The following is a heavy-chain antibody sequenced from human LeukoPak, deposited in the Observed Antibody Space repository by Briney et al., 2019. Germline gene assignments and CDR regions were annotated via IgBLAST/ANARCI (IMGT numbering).Heavy chain of an antibody. CDR2: INPNSGGT. CDR1: GYTFTGYY. CDR3: ARFSASYYDFWSGYYHWFDP. D-gene: IGHD3-3*01. Sequence: GASVKVSCGASGYTFTGYYMHWVRQAPGQGLEWMGRINPNSGGTNYAQKFQGRVTMTRDTSISTAYMELSRLRSDDTAVYYCARFSASYYDFWSGYYHWFDPWGQGTLVTVSS. J-gene: IGHJ5*02. V-gene: IGHV1-2*06.